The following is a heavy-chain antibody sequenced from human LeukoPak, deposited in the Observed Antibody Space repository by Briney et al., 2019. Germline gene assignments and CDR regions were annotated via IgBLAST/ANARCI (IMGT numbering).Heavy chain of an antibody. V-gene: IGHV3-15*01. J-gene: IGHJ5*02. CDR1: GVTFTNAW. D-gene: IGHD3-10*01. CDR3: TIGRPSHYYHGLRFDP. Sequence: GGGLRLSCAASGVTFTNAWMSWVRQAPGKGREWVGRIKSKTEGGTTDYTAPLKGRFTISSDDSKNMVYLQMNSLNTEDTALYYCTIGRPSHYYHGLRFDPWGQGTLVTVSS. CDR2: IKSKTEGGTT.